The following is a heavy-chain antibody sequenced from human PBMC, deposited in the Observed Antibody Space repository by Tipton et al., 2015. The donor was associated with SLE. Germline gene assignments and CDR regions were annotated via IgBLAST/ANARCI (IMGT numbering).Heavy chain of an antibody. D-gene: IGHD2-21*01. V-gene: IGHV4-34*01. CDR2: ITHSGGT. CDR3: ARVSHVVDYFDS. Sequence: TLSLTCDVYGGSFSGSYWSWIRQPPGKGLEWIGEITHSGGTNHNPSLKSRVTISVDTSKNQFSLKLSSVTAADTAVYYCARVSHVVDYFDSWGQGTLVTVSS. J-gene: IGHJ4*02. CDR1: GGSFSGSY.